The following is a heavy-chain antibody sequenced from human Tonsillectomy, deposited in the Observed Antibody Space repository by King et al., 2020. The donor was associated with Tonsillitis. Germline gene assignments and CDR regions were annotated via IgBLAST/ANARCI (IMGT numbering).Heavy chain of an antibody. Sequence: VQLVESGGGVVQPGRSLRLSCAASGFTFSSYGMHWVRQAPGKGLEWVAVISYDGSNKYYADSVKGRFTISRDNSKNTLYLQMNSLRAEDTAVYYCAKDLYYDSSGYSYVPLIVGAFDIWGQGTMVTVSS. CDR1: GFTFSSYG. D-gene: IGHD3-22*01. J-gene: IGHJ3*02. CDR2: ISYDGSNK. V-gene: IGHV3-30*18. CDR3: AKDLYYDSSGYSYVPLIVGAFDI.